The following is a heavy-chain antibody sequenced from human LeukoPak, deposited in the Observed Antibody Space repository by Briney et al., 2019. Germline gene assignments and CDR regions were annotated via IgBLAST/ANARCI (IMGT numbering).Heavy chain of an antibody. CDR3: GGGVVVAGTCIHIFDP. CDR1: GYTFNGYY. CDR2: INPNSGGT. V-gene: IGHV1-2*04. Sequence: ASVKVSCKASGYTFNGYYMHWVRQAPGQALEWMGGINPNSGGTNYAQKSQGWVTMTRDTTISTAYMELSRLRSDDTALYYCGGGVVVAGTCIHIFDPWDQGTLVTVSS. J-gene: IGHJ5*02. D-gene: IGHD2-15*01.